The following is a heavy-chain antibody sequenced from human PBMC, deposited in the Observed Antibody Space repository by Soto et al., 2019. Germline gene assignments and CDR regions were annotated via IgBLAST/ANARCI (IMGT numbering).Heavy chain of an antibody. Sequence: PVGSLRLSCAASGFTFSNYGFHWVRQAPGKGLEWVAVIWYDGSKKYYVDSVKGRFTISRDNSKNTLYLEMDSLRAEDTAVYHCARDLGSTNYYFDYWGLGTQVTVSS. CDR3: ARDLGSTNYYFDY. V-gene: IGHV3-33*01. D-gene: IGHD5-12*01. CDR2: IWYDGSKK. CDR1: GFTFSNYG. J-gene: IGHJ4*02.